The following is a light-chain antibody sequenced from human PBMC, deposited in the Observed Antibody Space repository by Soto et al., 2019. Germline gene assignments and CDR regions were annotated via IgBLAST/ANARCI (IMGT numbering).Light chain of an antibody. J-gene: IGLJ3*02. CDR1: SSDVGAYKY. CDR2: EVG. Sequence: QSALTQPASVSGSHGQSITISCTGTSSDVGAYKYVSWYQQHPGKAPQLMIYEVGNRPSGVSNRFSGSKSGNTASLTISGLQAEDEADYYCSSYTTNNTLVVFGGGTKLTVL. V-gene: IGLV2-14*01. CDR3: SSYTTNNTLVV.